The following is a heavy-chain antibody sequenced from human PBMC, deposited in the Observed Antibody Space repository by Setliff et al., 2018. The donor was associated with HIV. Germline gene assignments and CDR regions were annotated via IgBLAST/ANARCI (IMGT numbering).Heavy chain of an antibody. V-gene: IGHV1-8*02. CDR1: GYTFTSYD. Sequence: GASVKVSCKASGYTFTSYDINWVRQATGQGLEWMGGMNPNSGNTGYAQKFQGRVTMTRDTSISTAYMELNNLKFEDTAVYYCARARRDSYDRGRRSDYYIDVWGKGTTVTVSS. CDR2: MNPNSGNT. D-gene: IGHD3-22*01. J-gene: IGHJ6*03. CDR3: ARARRDSYDRGRRSDYYIDV.